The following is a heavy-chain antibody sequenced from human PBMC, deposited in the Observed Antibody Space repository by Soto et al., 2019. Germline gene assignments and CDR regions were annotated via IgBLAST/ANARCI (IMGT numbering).Heavy chain of an antibody. CDR1: GFTFSSYA. CDR3: ARGCVVAATDIPGDWFDP. D-gene: IGHD2-15*01. V-gene: IGHV3-48*04. CDR2: ISSSGSTI. Sequence: GGSLRLSCAASGFTFSSYAMSWVRQAPGKGLEWVSYISSSGSTIYYADSVKGRFTISRDNAKNSLYLQMNSLRAEDTAVYYCARGCVVAATDIPGDWFDPWGQGTLVTVSS. J-gene: IGHJ5*02.